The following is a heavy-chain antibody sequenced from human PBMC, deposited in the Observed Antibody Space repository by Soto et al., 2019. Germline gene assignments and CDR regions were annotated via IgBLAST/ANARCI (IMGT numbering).Heavy chain of an antibody. CDR1: GGTFSSYA. V-gene: IGHV1-69*13. CDR2: IIPIFGTA. J-gene: IGHJ4*02. D-gene: IGHD4-17*01. Sequence: SVKVSCKASGGTFSSYAISWVRQAPGQGLEWMGGIIPIFGTANYAQKFQGRVTITADESTSTAYMELSSLRSEDTAVYYCARSSDYGDYGPYFDYWGQGTLVTVSS. CDR3: ARSSDYGDYGPYFDY.